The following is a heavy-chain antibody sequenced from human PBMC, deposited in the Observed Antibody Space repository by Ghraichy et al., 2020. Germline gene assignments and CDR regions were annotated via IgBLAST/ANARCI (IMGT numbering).Heavy chain of an antibody. D-gene: IGHD6-6*01. CDR1: GGSISSYY. J-gene: IGHJ6*02. CDR3: ARDYKYSSSTRLYYYYGMDV. CDR2: IYYSGST. V-gene: IGHV4-59*01. Sequence: SETLSLTCTVSGGSISSYYWSWIRQPPGKGLEWIGYIYYSGSTNYNPSLKSRVTISVDTSKNQFSLKLSSVTAADTAVYYCARDYKYSSSTRLYYYYGMDVWGQGTTVTVSS.